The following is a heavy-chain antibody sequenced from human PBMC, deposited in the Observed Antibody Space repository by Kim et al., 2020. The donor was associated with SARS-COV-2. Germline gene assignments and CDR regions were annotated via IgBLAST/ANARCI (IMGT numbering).Heavy chain of an antibody. J-gene: IGHJ4*02. CDR1: GFTFSSYG. CDR3: AKHTTVTTYFDY. CDR2: ISYDGSNK. V-gene: IGHV3-30*18. D-gene: IGHD4-4*01. Sequence: GGSLRLSCAASGFTFSSYGMHWVRQAPGKGLEWVAVISYDGSNKYYADSVKGRFTISRDNSKNTLYLQMNSLRAEDTAVYYCAKHTTVTTYFDYWGQGTLVTVSS.